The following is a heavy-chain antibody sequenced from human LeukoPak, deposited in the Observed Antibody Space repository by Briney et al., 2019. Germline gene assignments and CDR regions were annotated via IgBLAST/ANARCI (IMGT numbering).Heavy chain of an antibody. CDR3: ARQRRSSGWPNDY. Sequence: GESLKISCKGSGYSFTSYWIAWVRQMPGKGLEWMGIIYPDDSDTRYSPSFQGQVTITADKSISTAYLQWSSLKASDNAMYYCARQRRSSGWPNDYWGQGTPVTVSS. V-gene: IGHV5-51*01. D-gene: IGHD6-19*01. CDR1: GYSFTSYW. CDR2: IYPDDSDT. J-gene: IGHJ4*02.